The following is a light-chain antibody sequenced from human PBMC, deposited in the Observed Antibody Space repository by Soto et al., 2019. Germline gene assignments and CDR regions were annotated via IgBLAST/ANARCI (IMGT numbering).Light chain of an antibody. CDR2: DVN. V-gene: IGLV2-14*01. J-gene: IGLJ2*01. Sequence: QSVLTQPASVSESPGQSITISCTGTSSDVGGYNFVSWYQQHPGKAPELMIYDVNNRPSGVSNRFSGSKSDNTASLTISGLQSEDEADYYCSSYTDSSTLVVFGGGTKLTVL. CDR1: SSDVGGYNF. CDR3: SSYTDSSTLVV.